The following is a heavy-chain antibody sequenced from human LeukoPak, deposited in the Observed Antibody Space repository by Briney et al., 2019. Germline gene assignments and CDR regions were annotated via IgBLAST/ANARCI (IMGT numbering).Heavy chain of an antibody. CDR2: ISGGGDIT. Sequence: GGSLRLSCVASGFTFSTYAMSWVRQTPAKGLEWVSVISGGGDITYYADSVKGRFTISRDNAENSLYLQMNSLRAEDTAVYYCARDWVDYWGQGTLVTVSS. D-gene: IGHD3-16*01. CDR3: ARDWVDY. J-gene: IGHJ4*02. V-gene: IGHV3-23*01. CDR1: GFTFSTYA.